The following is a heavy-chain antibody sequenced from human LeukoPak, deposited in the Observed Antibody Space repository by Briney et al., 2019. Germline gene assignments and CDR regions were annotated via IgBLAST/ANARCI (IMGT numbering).Heavy chain of an antibody. D-gene: IGHD3-10*01. Sequence: SETLSLTCTVSGGSISSYYWSWIRQPPGKGLEWIGYIYYSGSTNYNPSLKSRVTISVDTSKNQFSLKLSSVTAADTAVYYCARDLWFGEYYYYGMDVWGQGTTVTVSS. CDR2: IYYSGST. CDR1: GGSISSYY. J-gene: IGHJ6*02. CDR3: ARDLWFGEYYYYGMDV. V-gene: IGHV4-59*12.